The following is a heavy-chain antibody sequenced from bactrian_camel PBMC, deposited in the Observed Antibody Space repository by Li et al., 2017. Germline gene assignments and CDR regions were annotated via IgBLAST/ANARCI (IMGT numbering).Heavy chain of an antibody. J-gene: IGHJ6*01. Sequence: VQLVESGGGSVQPGGSLRLACEVSGFPIDRSCVGWFRQATGKEREWIASIYRPGGNTFADDSVKGRFTISKDYAKNTLYLQMNSLKPEDTGMYYCAADSLPAVVGRVQCTAADYGYWGQGTQVTVS. V-gene: IGHV3S6*01. CDR2: IYRPGGNT. D-gene: IGHD6*01. CDR1: GFPIDRSC. CDR3: AADSLPAVVGRVQCTAADYGY.